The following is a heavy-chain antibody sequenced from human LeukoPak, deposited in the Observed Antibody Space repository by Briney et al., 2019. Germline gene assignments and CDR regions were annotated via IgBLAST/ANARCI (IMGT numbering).Heavy chain of an antibody. D-gene: IGHD6-13*01. CDR1: GYSISSGFY. CDR2: IYHSGST. CDR3: ARLWQLSTFDY. V-gene: IGHV4-38-2*01. Sequence: SETLSLTCSVSGYSISSGFYWGWIRQPPGKGLEWIGNIYHSGSTNYNPSLKSRVTISVDTSKNQFSLKLSSVTAADTAVFYCARLWQLSTFDYWGQGTLVTVSS. J-gene: IGHJ4*02.